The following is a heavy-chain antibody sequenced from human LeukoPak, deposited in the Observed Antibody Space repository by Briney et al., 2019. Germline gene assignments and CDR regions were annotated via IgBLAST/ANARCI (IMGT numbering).Heavy chain of an antibody. Sequence: GGSLRLSCAASGFTFSSYGMHWVRQAPGKGLEWVSYISSSGTTIHYADSVKGRFTISRDNAKNSLYLQMNSLRAEDTAVYYCARDDGYCSGGSCFNGMDVWGQGTTVTVSS. CDR2: ISSSGTTI. D-gene: IGHD2-15*01. J-gene: IGHJ6*02. CDR1: GFTFSSYG. CDR3: ARDDGYCSGGSCFNGMDV. V-gene: IGHV3-48*03.